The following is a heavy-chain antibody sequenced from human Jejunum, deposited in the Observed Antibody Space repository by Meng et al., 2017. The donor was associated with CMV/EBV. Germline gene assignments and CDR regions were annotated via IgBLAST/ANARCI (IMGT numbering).Heavy chain of an antibody. D-gene: IGHD3-16*02. CDR1: GFTFDDYA. V-gene: IGHV3-9*01. CDR3: ARGGYPVDYYGMDV. CDR2: ISWNSGSI. J-gene: IGHJ6*02. Sequence: GFTFDDYAMHWVRQAPGNGLEWVSGISWNSGSIGYADSVKGRFTISRDNAKNSLYLQMNSLRAEDTALYYCARGGYPVDYYGMDVWGQGTTVTVSS.